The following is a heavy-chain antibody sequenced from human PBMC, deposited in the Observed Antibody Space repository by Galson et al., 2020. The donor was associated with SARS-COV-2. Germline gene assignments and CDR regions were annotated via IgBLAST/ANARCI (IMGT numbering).Heavy chain of an antibody. CDR1: GGSISSSSYY. J-gene: IGHJ4*02. CDR2: IYYSGST. V-gene: IGHV4-39*01. Sequence: TLSLTCTVSGGSISSSSYYWGWIRQPPGKGLEWIGSIYYSGSTYYNPSLKSRVTISVDTSKNQFSLKLSSVTATDTAVYYCARVGSGSYSTIDYWGQGTLVTVSS. CDR3: ARVGSGSYSTIDY. D-gene: IGHD3-10*01.